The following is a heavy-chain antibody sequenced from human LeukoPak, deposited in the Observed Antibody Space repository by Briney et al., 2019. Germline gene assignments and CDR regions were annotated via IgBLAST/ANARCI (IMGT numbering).Heavy chain of an antibody. CDR1: GGSISSSRYY. Sequence: NPSETLSLTCTVSGGSISSSRYYWGWIRQPPGKGLEWIGSIYYSGSTYYNPSLKSRVTISVDTSKNQFSLKLSSVTAADTAVYYCARIDMVRGVITSRGYTGRYDYWGQGTLVTVSS. CDR2: IYYSGST. D-gene: IGHD3-10*01. J-gene: IGHJ4*02. V-gene: IGHV4-39*07. CDR3: ARIDMVRGVITSRGYTGRYDY.